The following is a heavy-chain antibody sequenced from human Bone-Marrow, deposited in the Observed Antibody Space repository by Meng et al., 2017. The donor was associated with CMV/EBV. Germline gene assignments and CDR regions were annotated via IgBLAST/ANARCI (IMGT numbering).Heavy chain of an antibody. D-gene: IGHD1-26*01. V-gene: IGHV4-34*01. CDR1: GGSFSGYY. Sequence: GSLRLSCAVYGGSFSGYYWSWIRQPPEKGLEWIGEINHTGRTKYNPPLKSRVTISVDTSKNQFSLKLSSVTAADTAVYYCAGYIVGATRYWGQGTLVTVSS. CDR2: INHTGRT. CDR3: AGYIVGATRY. J-gene: IGHJ4*02.